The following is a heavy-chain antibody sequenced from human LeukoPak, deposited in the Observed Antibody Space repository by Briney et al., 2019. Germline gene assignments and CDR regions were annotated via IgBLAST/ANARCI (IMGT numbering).Heavy chain of an antibody. CDR2: MNPKSGNP. D-gene: IGHD3-22*01. J-gene: IGHJ4*02. V-gene: IGHV1-8*03. CDR1: GYTFTSYD. CDR3: ARIDYVSSGSSD. Sequence: ASVKVSCKPSGYTFTSYDINWVRQATGQGLEWMGWMNPKSGNPGYAQKFQGRVTITRNTSISTAYMELSSLRCEDTAVYYWARIDYVSSGSSDWGQGTLVTVSS.